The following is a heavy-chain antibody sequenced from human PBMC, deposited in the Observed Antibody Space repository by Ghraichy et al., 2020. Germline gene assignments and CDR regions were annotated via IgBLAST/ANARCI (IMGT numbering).Heavy chain of an antibody. V-gene: IGHV3-23*01. CDR1: GFTFSTYA. Sequence: GESLNISCAASGFTFSTYAMSWVRQAPGRGLEWVSTISGSGGSTYYADSVKGRFTISRDNFRSTLYLQMNSLRVEDTAVYYCAKDQTSGSYYGNAFDKWGQGTVVTVSS. J-gene: IGHJ3*02. CDR3: AKDQTSGSYYGNAFDK. CDR2: ISGSGGST. D-gene: IGHD1-26*01.